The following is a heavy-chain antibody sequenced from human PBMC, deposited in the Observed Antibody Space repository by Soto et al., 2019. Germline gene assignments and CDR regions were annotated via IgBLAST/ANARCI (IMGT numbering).Heavy chain of an antibody. J-gene: IGHJ6*02. CDR1: GYSFSSYW. V-gene: IGHV5-51*01. Sequence: GESLKISCKSSGYSFSSYWIAWVRLMPGKGLEWMGSIYPDDSDTKYSPSFQGQVTISADKSISAAYLQWSSLKASDTATYYCARNSLTGYYNYYYSMDVWGQGTTVTVSS. CDR3: ARNSLTGYYNYYYSMDV. CDR2: IYPDDSDT. D-gene: IGHD3-9*01.